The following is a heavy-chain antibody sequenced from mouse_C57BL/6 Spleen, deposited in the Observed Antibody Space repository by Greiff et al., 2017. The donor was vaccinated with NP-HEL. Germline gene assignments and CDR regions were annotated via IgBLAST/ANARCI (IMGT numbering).Heavy chain of an antibody. CDR1: GYSFTDYN. CDR3: ARSPLYYGSSYWYFDV. V-gene: IGHV1-39*01. Sequence: VQLKESGPELVKPGASVKISCKASGYSFTDYNMNWVKQSNGKSLEWIGVINPNYGTTSYNQKFKGKATLTVDKSSSTAYMQLNSLTSEDSAVYYCARSPLYYGSSYWYFDVWGTGTTVTVSS. D-gene: IGHD1-1*01. J-gene: IGHJ1*03. CDR2: INPNYGTT.